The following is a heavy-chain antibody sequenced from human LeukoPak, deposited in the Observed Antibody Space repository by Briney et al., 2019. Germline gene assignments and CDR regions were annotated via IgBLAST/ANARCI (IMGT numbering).Heavy chain of an antibody. CDR2: IYYSGST. CDR3: ARDCSGGSCYGAFDI. D-gene: IGHD2-15*01. CDR1: GGSISSYY. J-gene: IGHJ3*02. Sequence: SETLSLTCTVSGGSISSYYWSWIRQPPGKGLEWIGYIYYSGSTNYNPSLKSRVTISVDMSKNQFSLKLSSVTATDTAVYYCARDCSGGSCYGAFDIWGQGTMVTVSS. V-gene: IGHV4-59*12.